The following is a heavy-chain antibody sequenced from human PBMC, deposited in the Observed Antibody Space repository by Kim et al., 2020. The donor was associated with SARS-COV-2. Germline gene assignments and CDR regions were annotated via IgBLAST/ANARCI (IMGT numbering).Heavy chain of an antibody. Sequence: GESLKISCKGSGYSFTSYWISWVRQMPGKGLEWMGRIDPSDSYTNYSPSFQGHVTISADKSISTAYLQWSSLKASDTAMYYCASQGCSSTSCYDSYYYYGMDVWGQGTTVTVSS. V-gene: IGHV5-10-1*01. D-gene: IGHD2-2*01. CDR3: ASQGCSSTSCYDSYYYYGMDV. CDR2: IDPSDSYT. CDR1: GYSFTSYW. J-gene: IGHJ6*02.